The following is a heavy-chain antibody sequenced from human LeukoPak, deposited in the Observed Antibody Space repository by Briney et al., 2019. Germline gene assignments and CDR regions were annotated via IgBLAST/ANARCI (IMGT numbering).Heavy chain of an antibody. CDR3: ARASQNFGRMVRGVDYYYYYYMDV. J-gene: IGHJ6*03. V-gene: IGHV1-2*02. Sequence: ASVKVSCKASGYTFTGYYMHWVRQAPGQGLEWMGWIDPNSGGSNSAQKFQGRVTMTRDTSISTAYMELSRLRSDDTAVYYCARASQNFGRMVRGVDYYYYYYMDVWGKGTTVTVSS. CDR1: GYTFTGYY. CDR2: IDPNSGGS. D-gene: IGHD3-10*01.